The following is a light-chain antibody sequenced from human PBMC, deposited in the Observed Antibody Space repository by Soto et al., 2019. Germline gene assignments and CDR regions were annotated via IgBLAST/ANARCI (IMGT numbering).Light chain of an antibody. CDR2: ANI. CDR3: QSYDSSPSGYV. CDR1: SSNIGAGYD. J-gene: IGLJ1*01. V-gene: IGLV1-40*01. Sequence: QAVVTQPPSVSGAPGQRVTISCTGSSSNIGAGYDVHWYQQLPGTAPKLLIYANINRPAGVPDRFSGSKSGTSASLAITGLQAEDEADYYCQSYDSSPSGYVFGTGTQLTVL.